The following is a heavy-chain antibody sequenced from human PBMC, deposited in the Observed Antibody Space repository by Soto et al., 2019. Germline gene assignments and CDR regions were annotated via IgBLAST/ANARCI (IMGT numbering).Heavy chain of an antibody. Sequence: GGSLRLSCAASGFTVSSNYMNWVRQAPGKGLEWVSVIYSAGSTYYADSVKGGFTISRDNSKNTLYLQMNSLRAEDTAVYYCASNPLKLDYYDYYGMDVWGQGTTVTVSS. CDR3: ASNPLKLDYYDYYGMDV. CDR1: GFTVSSNY. J-gene: IGHJ6*02. CDR2: IYSAGST. V-gene: IGHV3-53*01.